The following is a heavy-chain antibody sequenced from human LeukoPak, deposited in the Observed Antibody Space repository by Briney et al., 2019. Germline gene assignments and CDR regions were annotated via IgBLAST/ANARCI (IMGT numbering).Heavy chain of an antibody. CDR1: GGSVSSGSYY. CDR2: IYYSGST. J-gene: IGHJ6*04. D-gene: IGHD3-10*01. V-gene: IGHV4-61*01. CDR3: ARDHLWFGASQGHYGMDV. Sequence: KPSETLSLTCTVSGGSVSSGSYYWSWIRQPPGKELEWIGYIYYSGSTKYNPSLKSRVTISVDTSKNQFSLKLSSVTAADTAVYYCARDHLWFGASQGHYGMDVWGKGTTVTVSS.